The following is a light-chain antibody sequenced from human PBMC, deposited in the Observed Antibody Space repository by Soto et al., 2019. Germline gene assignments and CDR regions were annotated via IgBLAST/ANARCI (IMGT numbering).Light chain of an antibody. J-gene: IGKJ1*01. CDR3: QQYVTSPWT. CDR2: GGF. CDR1: QSVSDTF. V-gene: IGKV3-20*01. Sequence: EIVLTQSPGTLSLSPGARVTLSCRASQSVSDTFIAWYQQKPGQAPRLLIYGGFYRATGIPDRFSGSGSGTDFTLTITRLEPEDLAMYYCQQYVTSPWTFGQGTRLDIK.